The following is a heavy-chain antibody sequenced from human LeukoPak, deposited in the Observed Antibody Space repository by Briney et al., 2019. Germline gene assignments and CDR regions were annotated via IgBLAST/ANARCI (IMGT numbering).Heavy chain of an antibody. CDR2: IYYSGST. CDR3: AGEPVAAAMGTLSGA. Sequence: SETLSLTCTVSGGSISSSSYYWGWIRQPPGKGLEWIGSIYYSGSTYYNPSLKSRVTISVDTSKNQFSLKLSSVTAADTAVYYCAGEPVAAAMGTLSGAWGQGTLVTVSS. V-gene: IGHV4-39*02. J-gene: IGHJ5*02. D-gene: IGHD5-18*01. CDR1: GGSISSSSYY.